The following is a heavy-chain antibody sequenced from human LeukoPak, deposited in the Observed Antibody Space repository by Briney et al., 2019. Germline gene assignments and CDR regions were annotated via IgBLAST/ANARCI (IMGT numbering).Heavy chain of an antibody. CDR2: VSYSGTP. D-gene: IGHD3-22*01. CDR3: ARALERYYYDSSGYYAHFDY. V-gene: IGHV4-59*12. J-gene: IGHJ4*02. Sequence: KASETLSLTCTVSGYSINNYYWSWIRQPPGKGLEWVGYVSYSGTPDYNPSLKSRVTISGDTSKNQFSLKLRSVTAADTAVYYCARALERYYYDSSGYYAHFDYWGQGTLVTVSS. CDR1: GYSINNYY.